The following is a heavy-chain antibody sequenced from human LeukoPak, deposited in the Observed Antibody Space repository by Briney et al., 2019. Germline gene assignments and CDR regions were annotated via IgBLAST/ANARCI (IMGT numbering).Heavy chain of an antibody. CDR2: IRFDGSHK. D-gene: IGHD1-26*01. V-gene: IGHV3-30*02. CDR1: GYTFTGYY. CDR3: AKITDGELRRFDY. Sequence: SCKASGYTFTGYYMHWVRQAPGKGLEWVAFIRFDGSHKYYADSVKGRFTISRDNSKNTLYLQMNSLRVEDTAVYYCAKITDGELRRFDYWGQGTRVTVSS. J-gene: IGHJ4*02.